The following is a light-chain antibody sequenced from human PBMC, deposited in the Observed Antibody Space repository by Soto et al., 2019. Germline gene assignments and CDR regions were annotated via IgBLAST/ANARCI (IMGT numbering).Light chain of an antibody. CDR1: SSDVGGYNY. V-gene: IGLV2-14*01. Sequence: QSVLTQPASVSGSPGQSITISCTGTSSDVGGYNYVSWYQQHPGKAPKLMIYDVSNRPSGVSNRFSGSKSGNTASLTISGLQAGDEADYYCSSYTSSSLVFGGGTKVTVL. J-gene: IGLJ2*01. CDR3: SSYTSSSLV. CDR2: DVS.